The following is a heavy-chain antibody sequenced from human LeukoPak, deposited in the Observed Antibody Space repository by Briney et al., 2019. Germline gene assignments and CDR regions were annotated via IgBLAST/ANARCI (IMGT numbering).Heavy chain of an antibody. CDR2: ISASGGST. CDR1: GFTFSSSA. V-gene: IGHV3-23*01. Sequence: PGGSLRLSCAASGFTFSSSAMSWVRQVPGKGLEWVSGISASGGSTYYADSVRGRFTISRDNSKNTLYVQMNSLRAEDTAVYYCAKGRGMIVGEALDYWGQGTLVTVSS. J-gene: IGHJ4*02. D-gene: IGHD3-22*01. CDR3: AKGRGMIVGEALDY.